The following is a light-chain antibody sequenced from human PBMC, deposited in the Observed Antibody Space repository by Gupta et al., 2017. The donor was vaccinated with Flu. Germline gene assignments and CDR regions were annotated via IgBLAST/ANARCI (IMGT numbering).Light chain of an antibody. J-gene: IGKJ2*01. V-gene: IGKV2-24*01. Sequence: VMTKTQFTSPVTLGKPAPISCRSSQSLVQDNGETYLNWLQQKPGQPPRLLIYEISNRISGVPDRFSGSGAGTDFTLKISRVEAEDVGVYYCMQATHFPRTFGQGTRLEIK. CDR3: MQATHFPRT. CDR1: QSLVQDNGETY. CDR2: EIS.